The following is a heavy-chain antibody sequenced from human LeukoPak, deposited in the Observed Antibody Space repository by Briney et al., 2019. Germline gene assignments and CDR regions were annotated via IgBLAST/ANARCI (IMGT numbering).Heavy chain of an antibody. CDR3: ARVGSWWNYYYYYYTDV. CDR1: GYTFTSYG. J-gene: IGHJ6*03. CDR2: ISAYNGNT. D-gene: IGHD6-13*01. V-gene: IGHV1-18*01. Sequence: ASVKVSCKASGYTFTSYGISWVRQAPGQGLEWMGWISAYNGNTNYAQKLQGRVTMTTDTSTSTAYMELRSLRSDDTAVYYCARVGSWWNYYYYYYTDVWGKGTTVTVSS.